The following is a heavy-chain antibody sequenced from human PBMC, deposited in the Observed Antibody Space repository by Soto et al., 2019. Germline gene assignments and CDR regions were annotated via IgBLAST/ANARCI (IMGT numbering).Heavy chain of an antibody. J-gene: IGHJ5*02. V-gene: IGHV4-59*01. CDR1: GGSISSYY. D-gene: IGHD3-22*01. CDR3: ARDRSFSGYYEAHNWFGP. CDR2: IYYSGST. Sequence: SETLSLTCTVSGGSISSYYWSWIRQPPGKGLEWIGYIYYSGSTNYNPSLKSRVTISVDTSKNQFSLKLSSVTAADTAVYYCARDRSFSGYYEAHNWFGPWGQGTLVTVSS.